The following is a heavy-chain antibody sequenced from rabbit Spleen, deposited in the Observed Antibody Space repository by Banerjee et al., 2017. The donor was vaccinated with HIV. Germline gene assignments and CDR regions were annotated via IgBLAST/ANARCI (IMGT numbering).Heavy chain of an antibody. D-gene: IGHD2-1*01. CDR1: GFSFSTSYY. CDR3: ARRSNSDGDYGL. J-gene: IGHJ3*01. Sequence: QSLEESGGDLVKPGASLTLTCTASGFSFSTSYYMCWVRQAPGKGLEWIGCIYTGSSGTTNYASWAKGRFTISKTSSTTVTLQMTSLTAADTATYFCARRSNSDGDYGLWGQGTLVTVS. V-gene: IGHV1S40*01. CDR2: IYTGSSGTT.